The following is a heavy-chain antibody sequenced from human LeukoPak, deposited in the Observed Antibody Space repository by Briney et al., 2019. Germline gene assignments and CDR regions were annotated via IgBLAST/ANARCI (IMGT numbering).Heavy chain of an antibody. J-gene: IGHJ4*02. Sequence: GGSLRLSCTGSGFTFGDYAMSWVRQSPGEGLEWVSLIRSKAFGGATEYAASVKGRFTISRDDSKSIAYLQMNSLKTEDTAVYYCTRDGGTLDYWGQGTLVTVSS. CDR1: GFTFGDYA. CDR2: IRSKAFGGAT. CDR3: TRDGGTLDY. D-gene: IGHD3-16*01. V-gene: IGHV3-49*04.